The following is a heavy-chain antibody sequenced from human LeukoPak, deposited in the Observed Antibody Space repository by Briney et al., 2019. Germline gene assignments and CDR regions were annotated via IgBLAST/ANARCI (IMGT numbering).Heavy chain of an antibody. CDR1: GFTFSSYA. Sequence: GGSLRLSRAGPGFTFSSYAMSWVRQAPGKGLEWVIGISGSGGSTFYADSVKGRFTISRDNSKNTLYLQMNSLRAEDTAVYYCAKALTPDYYDSSGYYSPFDFWGQGTLVTVSS. D-gene: IGHD3-22*01. CDR2: ISGSGGST. CDR3: AKALTPDYYDSSGYYSPFDF. V-gene: IGHV3-23*01. J-gene: IGHJ4*02.